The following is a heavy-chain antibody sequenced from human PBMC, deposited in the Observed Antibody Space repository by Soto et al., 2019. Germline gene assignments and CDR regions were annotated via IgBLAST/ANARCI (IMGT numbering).Heavy chain of an antibody. CDR3: TSGMILVVAASGLPGY. D-gene: IGHD2-15*01. Sequence: EVQLVESGGGLVKPGGSLRLSCAASGFSFDNAWMNWVRPAPGTGLEWVGRIKRKTDDETTDYAAPVKGRLPLSRGDSNNTLYLQMNSLNAQDTALNYCTSGMILVVAASGLPGYWCQGTMVTVSS. CDR2: IKRKTDDETT. V-gene: IGHV3-15*07. J-gene: IGHJ4*02. CDR1: GFSFDNAW.